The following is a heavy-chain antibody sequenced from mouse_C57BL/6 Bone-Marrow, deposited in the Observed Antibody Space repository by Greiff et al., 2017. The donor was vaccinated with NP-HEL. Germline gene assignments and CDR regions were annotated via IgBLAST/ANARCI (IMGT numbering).Heavy chain of an antibody. CDR1: GFTFSSYA. J-gene: IGHJ3*01. V-gene: IGHV5-4*01. Sequence: EVQLVESGGGLVKPGGSLKLSCAASGFTFSSYAMSWVRQTPEKRLEWVATISDGGSYTYYPDNVKGRFTISRDNAKNNLYLQMSHLKSEDTAMYYCARDGAYYGSSSAWFAYWGQGTLVTVSA. CDR2: ISDGGSYT. CDR3: ARDGAYYGSSSAWFAY. D-gene: IGHD1-1*01.